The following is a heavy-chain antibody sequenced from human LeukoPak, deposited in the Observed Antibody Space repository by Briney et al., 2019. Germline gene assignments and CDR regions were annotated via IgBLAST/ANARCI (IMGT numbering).Heavy chain of an antibody. CDR1: GGSISSGGYY. Sequence: PSQTLSLTCTVSGGSISSGGYYWSWIRQPPGKGLEWIGYIYHSGSTYYNPSLKSRVTISVDTSKNQFSLKLSSVTAADTAVYYCARGGWFGELLVEYWGQGTLVTVSS. CDR2: IYHSGST. CDR3: ARGGWFGELLVEY. D-gene: IGHD3-10*01. V-gene: IGHV4-30-2*01. J-gene: IGHJ4*02.